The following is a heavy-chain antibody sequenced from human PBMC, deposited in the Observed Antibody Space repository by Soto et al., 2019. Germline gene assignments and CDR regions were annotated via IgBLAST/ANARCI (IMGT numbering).Heavy chain of an antibody. Sequence: ASVKVSCKASWSPFTSYDFNWVRQAPGQGFEWMGWMSPNSGNTGYAQKFQGRVTMTRNTSNSTAYMELSSLRSEDTAVYYCARDSPPTVTGAFDISGQGTMVTVSS. J-gene: IGHJ3*02. CDR3: ARDSPPTVTGAFDI. V-gene: IGHV1-8*01. CDR1: WSPFTSYD. D-gene: IGHD4-17*01. CDR2: MSPNSGNT.